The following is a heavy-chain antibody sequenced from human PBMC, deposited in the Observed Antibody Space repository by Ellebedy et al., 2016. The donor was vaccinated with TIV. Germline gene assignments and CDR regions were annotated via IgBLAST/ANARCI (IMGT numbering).Heavy chain of an antibody. V-gene: IGHV3-53*04. D-gene: IGHD3-10*01. J-gene: IGHJ6*03. CDR2: IDSGGST. CDR3: ARKYYYGSGKSSYMDV. Sequence: PGGSLRLSCAASGFTVSSTYMSWVRQAPGKGQEWVSVIDSGGSTNYADSVKGRFTTSRHNSKSMLYLQMNSLRAEDTADYYCARKYYYGSGKSSYMDVWGKGTTVTVSS. CDR1: GFTVSSTY.